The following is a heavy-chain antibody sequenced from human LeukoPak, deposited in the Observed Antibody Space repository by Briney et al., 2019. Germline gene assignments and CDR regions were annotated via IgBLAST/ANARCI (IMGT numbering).Heavy chain of an antibody. V-gene: IGHV1-18*01. J-gene: IGHJ4*02. CDR2: ISGNNGNT. CDR3: ARQRGTTWWDLVDY. CDR1: GYTLMNYG. D-gene: IGHD1-7*01. Sequence: ASVMVSCKASGYTLMNYGVSWVRQAPGQGLEWMGWISGNNGNTNYAQYLQGRVTMTTDTSTNTAYMELRSLRSDDTAVYYCARQRGTTWWDLVDYWGQGTLVTVS.